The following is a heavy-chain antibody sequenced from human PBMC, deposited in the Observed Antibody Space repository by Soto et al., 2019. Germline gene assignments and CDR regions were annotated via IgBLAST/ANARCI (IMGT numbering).Heavy chain of an antibody. Sequence: EVQVVASGGGLVQAGGSLRLSCAASGFTFSRYWMHWVRQAPGKGLVWVSHINSDGSSTNYADSVKGRFTISRDNAKNTLYLQVNSLRAEDTAVYYCARDLPAAEDYWGQGTLVTVSS. D-gene: IGHD6-25*01. V-gene: IGHV3-74*01. J-gene: IGHJ4*02. CDR3: ARDLPAAEDY. CDR2: INSDGSST. CDR1: GFTFSRYW.